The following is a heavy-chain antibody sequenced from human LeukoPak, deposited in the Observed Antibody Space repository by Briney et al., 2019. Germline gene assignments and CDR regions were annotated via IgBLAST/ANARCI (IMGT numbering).Heavy chain of an antibody. CDR3: LKDRTWYSSSWNFDY. J-gene: IGHJ4*02. CDR1: GFTFSNYA. V-gene: IGHV3-23*01. CDR2: ITGSGGST. Sequence: PGGSLRLSCVASGFTFSNYAMNWVRQAPGKGLQWVSGITGSGGSTYHADSVKGRFTISRDNSKNMLYLEMNSLRAEDTAVYYCLKDRTWYSSSWNFDYWGQGTLVTVSS. D-gene: IGHD6-13*01.